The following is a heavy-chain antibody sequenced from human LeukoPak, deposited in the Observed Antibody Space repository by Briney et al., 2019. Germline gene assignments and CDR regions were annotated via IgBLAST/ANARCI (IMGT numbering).Heavy chain of an antibody. D-gene: IGHD3-9*01. CDR3: ARVGYDILTGYYGGYYFDY. Sequence: GGSLRLSWAASGFTFSTYWMTWVRQAPGKGLEWVANIKQDGNEKYYVDSVKGRFTISRDNAKNSLYLQMNSPRAEDTAVYYCARVGYDILTGYYGGYYFDYWGQGTLVTVSS. V-gene: IGHV3-7*03. J-gene: IGHJ4*02. CDR1: GFTFSTYW. CDR2: IKQDGNEK.